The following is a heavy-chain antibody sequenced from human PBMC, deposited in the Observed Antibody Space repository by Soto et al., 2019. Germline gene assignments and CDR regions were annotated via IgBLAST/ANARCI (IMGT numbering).Heavy chain of an antibody. J-gene: IGHJ6*02. CDR3: ARDREREYYGMDV. CDR2: IWYDGTYK. D-gene: IGHD1-26*01. Sequence: QVQLVESGGGVVQPGRSLRLSCAASGFTFSSYGMHWVRQAPGKGLEWVAVIWYDGTYKYYADSVKGRFTISRDTSKNTLHLQMNSLRAEDTAVYYCARDREREYYGMDVWGQGTTVTVSS. CDR1: GFTFSSYG. V-gene: IGHV3-33*01.